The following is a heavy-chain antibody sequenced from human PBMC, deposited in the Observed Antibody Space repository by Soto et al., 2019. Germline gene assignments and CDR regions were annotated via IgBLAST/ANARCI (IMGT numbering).Heavy chain of an antibody. CDR2: ISSSGSTI. CDR3: ARGVDGFDWLSGHYYYYGMDV. V-gene: IGHV3-11*01. J-gene: IGHJ6*02. D-gene: IGHD3-9*01. Sequence: QVQLVESGGGLVKPGGSLRLSCAASGFTFSDYYMSWIRQAPGKGLEWVSYISSSGSTIYYADSVKGRFTISRDNAKNSLYLEMNSLRAEATAVYYCARGVDGFDWLSGHYYYYGMDVWGQGTTVTVSS. CDR1: GFTFSDYY.